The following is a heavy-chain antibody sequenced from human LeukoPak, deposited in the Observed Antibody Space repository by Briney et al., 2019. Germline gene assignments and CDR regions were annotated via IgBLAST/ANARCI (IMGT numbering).Heavy chain of an antibody. CDR1: GGSISSSSYY. CDR2: IYYSGST. D-gene: IGHD6-13*01. J-gene: IGHJ4*02. CDR3: ARSYRQQLVLFDY. Sequence: PSETLSLTCTVSGGSISSSSYYWGWIRQPPGKGLEWIGSIYYSGSTYYNPSLKSRVTISVDTSKNQFSLKLSSVTAADTAVYYCARSYRQQLVLFDYWGQGTLVTVSS. V-gene: IGHV4-39*01.